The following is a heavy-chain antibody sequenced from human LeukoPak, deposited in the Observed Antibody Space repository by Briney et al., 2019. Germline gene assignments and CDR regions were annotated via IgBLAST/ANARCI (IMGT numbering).Heavy chain of an antibody. CDR3: ARLRTTIWPLDTFDI. CDR2: TYYRSKWYS. CDR1: GDSVSSNGAA. J-gene: IGHJ3*02. V-gene: IGHV6-1*01. Sequence: SQTLSLTCAISGDSVSSNGAAWHWIRQSPSRGLEWLGRTYYRSKWYSDYAVSVKSRITINPGTSKNQFSLQLNSVTPEDTAVYYCARLRTTIWPLDTFDIWGLGTVVAVSS. D-gene: IGHD3-3*01.